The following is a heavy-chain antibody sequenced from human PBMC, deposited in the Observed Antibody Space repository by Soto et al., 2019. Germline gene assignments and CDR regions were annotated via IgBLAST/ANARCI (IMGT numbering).Heavy chain of an antibody. J-gene: IGHJ6*02. D-gene: IGHD6-13*01. CDR1: GFTFSNYG. CDR2: ISYDGSNK. CDR3: AKVELEGYRSKGEYYYGMDV. V-gene: IGHV3-30*18. Sequence: QVQLVESGGAVVQPGRSLRLSCAASGFTFSNYGMHWVRQAPGKGLEWVALISYDGSNKYYADSVKGRFTISRDNSKNPLYLQMDRLRAEDTSVYYWAKVELEGYRSKGEYYYGMDVWGQGTTVTVSS.